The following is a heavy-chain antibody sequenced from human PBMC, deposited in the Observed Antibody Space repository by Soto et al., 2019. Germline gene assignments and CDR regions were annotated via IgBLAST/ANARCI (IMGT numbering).Heavy chain of an antibody. CDR1: GFTFSSYS. J-gene: IGHJ4*02. D-gene: IGHD6-13*01. CDR3: ARVIGAQLVFRS. CDR2: ISSSSSTI. Sequence: EVQLVESGGGLVQPGGSLRLSCAASGFTFSSYSMNWVRQAPGKGLEWVSYISSSSSTIYYADSVKGRFTISRDNAKNSLYLQMNSLRAEDTAVYYCARVIGAQLVFRSWCQGTLVTVSS. V-gene: IGHV3-48*01.